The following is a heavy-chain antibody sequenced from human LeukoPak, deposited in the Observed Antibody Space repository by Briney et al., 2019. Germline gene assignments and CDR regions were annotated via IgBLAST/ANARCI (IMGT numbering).Heavy chain of an antibody. D-gene: IGHD4-17*01. V-gene: IGHV3-66*01. CDR2: IYSGGST. Sequence: PGGSLRLSCAASGFTVSNNYMRWVRQAPGKGLEWVSLIYSGGSTYYADSVKGRFIISRDNSKNTLYLQMNSLRAEDTAVYYCAKDPDHYGDYFDYWGQGTLVTVSS. CDR1: GFTVSNNY. J-gene: IGHJ4*02. CDR3: AKDPDHYGDYFDY.